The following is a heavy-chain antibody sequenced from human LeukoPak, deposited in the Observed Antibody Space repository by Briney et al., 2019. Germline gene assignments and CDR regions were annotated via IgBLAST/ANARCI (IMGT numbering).Heavy chain of an antibody. CDR2: INPNSGVT. J-gene: IGHJ4*02. CDR3: ARGGAGTAYYDWDFFRFDY. CDR1: GYTFTGHF. D-gene: IGHD5-12*01. V-gene: IGHV1-2*02. Sequence: ASVKVSCKASGYTFTGHFMFWVRQAPGKGLEWMAWINPNSGVTSYAQKFQGRVALTRDTSINTAYMELSRLRSDDTALYYCARGGAGTAYYDWDFFRFDYWGQGTLVTVSS.